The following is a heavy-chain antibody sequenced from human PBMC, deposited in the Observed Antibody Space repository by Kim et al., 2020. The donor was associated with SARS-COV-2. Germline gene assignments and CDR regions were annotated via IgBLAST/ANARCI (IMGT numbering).Heavy chain of an antibody. V-gene: IGHV6-1*01. CDR1: GDSDSSNSAS. J-gene: IGHJ3*02. CDR3: VRGARRVNACDM. Sequence: SQTLSLTCAISGDSDSSNSASWNWIRQSPSRGLEWLGRKYYRSKWFNDYAVSVKSRITVNPDTSKNQFSLHLNSVTPEDTALYYCVRGARRVNACDMWGQGTMVTVSS. D-gene: IGHD3-16*01. CDR2: KYYRSKWFN.